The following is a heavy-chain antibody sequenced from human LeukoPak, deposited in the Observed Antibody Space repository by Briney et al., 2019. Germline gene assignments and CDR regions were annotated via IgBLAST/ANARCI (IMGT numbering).Heavy chain of an antibody. V-gene: IGHV4-39*07. CDR3: ARDPALYYDFWSARSGIAFDI. J-gene: IGHJ3*02. CDR1: GGSISSSSYY. CDR2: IYYSGST. D-gene: IGHD3-3*01. Sequence: SETLSLTCTVSGGSISSSSYYWGWIRQPPGKGLEWIGSIYYSGSTYYNPSLKSRVTISVDTSKNQFSLKLSSVTAADTAVYYCARDPALYYDFWSARSGIAFDIWGQGTMVTVSS.